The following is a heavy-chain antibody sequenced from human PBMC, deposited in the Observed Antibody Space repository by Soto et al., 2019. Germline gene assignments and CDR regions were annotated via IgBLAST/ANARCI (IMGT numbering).Heavy chain of an antibody. CDR3: ASLELPWYSSSWHGYGMDV. CDR1: GYTFTSYY. CDR2: INPSGGST. D-gene: IGHD6-13*01. J-gene: IGHJ6*02. Sequence: ASVKVSCKASGYTFTSYYMHWVRQAPGQGLEWMGIINPSGGSTSYAQKFQGRVTMTRDTSTSTVYMELSSLRSEDTAVYYCASLELPWYSSSWHGYGMDVWGQGTTVTVSS. V-gene: IGHV1-46*01.